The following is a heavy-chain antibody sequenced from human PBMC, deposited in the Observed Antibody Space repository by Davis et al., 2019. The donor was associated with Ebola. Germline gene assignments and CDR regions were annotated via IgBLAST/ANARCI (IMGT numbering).Heavy chain of an antibody. D-gene: IGHD3-22*01. CDR1: GGSISSSSYY. CDR3: ARHPSQYYYDSSGYYLRPNWFDP. Sequence: SETLSLTCTVSGGSISSSSYYWGWIRQPPGKGLEWIGSIYYSGSTYYNPSLKSRVTISVDTSKNQFSLKLSSVTAADTAVYYCARHPSQYYYDSSGYYLRPNWFDPWGQGTLVTVSS. V-gene: IGHV4-39*01. J-gene: IGHJ5*02. CDR2: IYYSGST.